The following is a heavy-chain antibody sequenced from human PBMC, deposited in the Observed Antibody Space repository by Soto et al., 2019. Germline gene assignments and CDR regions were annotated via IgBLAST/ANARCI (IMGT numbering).Heavy chain of an antibody. CDR3: ARDPRLRFLEWLSYGMDV. V-gene: IGHV1-18*04. CDR1: GYTFTSYG. Sequence: GASVKVTFKASGYTFTSYGISWVRQAPGQGLEWMGWISAYNGNTNYAQKLQGRVTMTTDTSTSTAYMELRSLRSDDTAVYYCARDPRLRFLEWLSYGMDVWGQGTTVTV. D-gene: IGHD3-3*01. J-gene: IGHJ6*02. CDR2: ISAYNGNT.